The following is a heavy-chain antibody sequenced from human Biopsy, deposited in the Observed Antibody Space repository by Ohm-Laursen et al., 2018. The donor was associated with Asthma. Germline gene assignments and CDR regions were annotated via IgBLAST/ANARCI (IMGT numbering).Heavy chain of an antibody. Sequence: GSLRLSCAASGFTFSSYCMSWVRQAPGKGLEWVANIKQDGSEKYYVDSVKGRFTISRDNAKNSLYLQMNSLRAEDTAVYYCARDSAEWELLRYYYYGMDVWGQGTTVTVSS. CDR3: ARDSAEWELLRYYYYGMDV. CDR1: GFTFSSYC. V-gene: IGHV3-7*01. CDR2: IKQDGSEK. J-gene: IGHJ6*02. D-gene: IGHD1-26*01.